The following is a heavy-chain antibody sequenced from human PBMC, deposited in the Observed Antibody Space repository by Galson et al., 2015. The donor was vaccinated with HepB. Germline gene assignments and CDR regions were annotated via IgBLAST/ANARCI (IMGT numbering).Heavy chain of an antibody. D-gene: IGHD6-19*01. CDR2: ISAYNGNT. V-gene: IGHV1-18*04. J-gene: IGHJ5*02. CDR1: GYTFTSYG. CDR3: ARFRLQTFIAVAGTDWFDP. Sequence: SVKVSCKASGYTFTSYGISWVRQAPGQGLEWMGWISAYNGNTNYAQKLQGRVTMTTDTSTSTAYMELRSLRSDDTAVYYCARFRLQTFIAVAGTDWFDPWGQGTLVTVSS.